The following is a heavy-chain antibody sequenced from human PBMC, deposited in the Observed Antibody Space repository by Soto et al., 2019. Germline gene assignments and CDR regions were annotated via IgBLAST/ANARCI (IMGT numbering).Heavy chain of an antibody. CDR3: ARGVKYGAYSRWFDP. CDR2: MNPNSGNT. Sequence: QVQLVQSGAEVKKPGASVKVSCKASGYTFTSYDINWVRQATGQGLEYLEWMNPNSGNTGYVQKFQGRVTMTRDTSISTAYMELSSLRSEDTAVYFCARGVKYGAYSRWFDPWGQGTLVTVST. J-gene: IGHJ5*02. CDR1: GYTFTSYD. D-gene: IGHD4-17*01. V-gene: IGHV1-8*01.